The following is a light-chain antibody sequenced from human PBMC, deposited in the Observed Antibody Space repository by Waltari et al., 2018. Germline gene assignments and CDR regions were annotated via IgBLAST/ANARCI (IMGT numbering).Light chain of an antibody. CDR1: SSDVGSYNS. CDR2: EVS. CDR3: SSQSSNNVVL. Sequence: QSALTQPASVSGSPGQSITLSCTGTSSDVGSYNSVSWYQDHPGQGPKVIIYEVSDRPSGVSARFSGSKSGNTASLTISGLQAEDEADYYCSSQSSNNVVLFGGGTKVTVL. V-gene: IGLV2-14*01. J-gene: IGLJ3*02.